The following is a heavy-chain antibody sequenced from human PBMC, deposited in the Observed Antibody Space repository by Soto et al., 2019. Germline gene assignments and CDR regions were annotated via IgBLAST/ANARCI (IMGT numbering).Heavy chain of an antibody. D-gene: IGHD6-13*01. CDR3: ARVKEEQLVRSPSFFDS. V-gene: IGHV3-30-3*01. J-gene: IGHJ4*02. CDR1: GFTFSDYP. CDR2: ISNGGGNK. Sequence: QAQLVESGGGVVQPGRSLRLSCAASGFTFSDYPMHWVRQSPGRGLEWVAFISNGGGNKYYADSVKGRFTISREDSKNTLYLQMTSLRPEDTAIYYCARVKEEQLVRSPSFFDSWGQGTLVAVSS.